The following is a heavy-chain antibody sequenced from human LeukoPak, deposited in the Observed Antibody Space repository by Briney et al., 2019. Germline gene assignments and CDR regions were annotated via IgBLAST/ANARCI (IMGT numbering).Heavy chain of an antibody. CDR1: GYTFTSYA. D-gene: IGHD1-1*01. V-gene: IGHV7-4-1*02. Sequence: GASVKVSCKASGYTFTSYAMNWVRQAPGQGLEWMGWINTNTGNPTYAQGFTGRFVFSLDTSVSTAYLQISSLKAEDTAVYYCASSLRPRPSKKVPTNTFDYWGQGTLVTVSS. J-gene: IGHJ4*02. CDR2: INTNTGNP. CDR3: ASSLRPRPSKKVPTNTFDY.